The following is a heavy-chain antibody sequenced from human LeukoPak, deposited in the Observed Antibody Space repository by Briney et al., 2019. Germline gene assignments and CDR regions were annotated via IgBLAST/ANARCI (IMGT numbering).Heavy chain of an antibody. Sequence: ASVKVSCKSSGYTFTGHYIHWVRQAPGQGLEWMGRIMPNSGGTIYAQNFQGRVTMTRDTSINTAYMELGSLTSDDTAVYYCARDLSGPNPLDYWGQGTLVTVSS. CDR3: ARDLSGPNPLDY. J-gene: IGHJ4*02. CDR2: IMPNSGGT. V-gene: IGHV1-2*06. CDR1: GYTFTGHY.